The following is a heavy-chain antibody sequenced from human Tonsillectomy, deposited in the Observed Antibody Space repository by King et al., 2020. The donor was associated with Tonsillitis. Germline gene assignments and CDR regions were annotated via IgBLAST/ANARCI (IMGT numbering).Heavy chain of an antibody. CDR2: VSAYNANT. CDR1: GYPFPNYG. D-gene: IGHD3-10*01. Sequence: VPVVQSGPEVKKPGASVKVSCKASGYPFPNYGISWVRQAPGQGLEWLGWVSAYNANTKYAQKLQGRVTITTDTSTSTAYMEVRSLRSDDTAVYYCARDREMGFAEPKGCWFDPWGQGTLVTVSS. V-gene: IGHV1-18*01. J-gene: IGHJ5*02. CDR3: ARDREMGFAEPKGCWFDP.